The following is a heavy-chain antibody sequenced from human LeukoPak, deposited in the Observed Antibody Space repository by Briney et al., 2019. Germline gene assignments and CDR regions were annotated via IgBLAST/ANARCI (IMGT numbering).Heavy chain of an antibody. J-gene: IGHJ5*02. CDR3: ARQGSGSYYNGVGVDP. D-gene: IGHD3-10*01. CDR2: INHSGST. CDR1: GGSFSGYY. Sequence: SETLSLTCAVYGGSFSGYYWSWIRQPPGKGLEWIGEINHSGSTNYNPSLKSRVTISVDTSKNQFSLKLSSVTAADTAVYYCARQGSGSYYNGVGVDPWGQGTLVTVSS. V-gene: IGHV4-34*01.